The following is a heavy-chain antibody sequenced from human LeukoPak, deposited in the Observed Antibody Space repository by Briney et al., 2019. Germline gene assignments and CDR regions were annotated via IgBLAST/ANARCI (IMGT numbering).Heavy chain of an antibody. Sequence: GGSLRLSCAASGFTFSSYAMSWVRQAPGKGLEWVSTISGSGDSTYYADSVKGRFTISRDNSKNTLYLQMNSLRAEDTAVYYCAKEMDDYGGFDYWGQGTLVTVSS. CDR3: AKEMDDYGGFDY. J-gene: IGHJ4*02. CDR1: GFTFSSYA. D-gene: IGHD4-23*01. CDR2: ISGSGDST. V-gene: IGHV3-23*01.